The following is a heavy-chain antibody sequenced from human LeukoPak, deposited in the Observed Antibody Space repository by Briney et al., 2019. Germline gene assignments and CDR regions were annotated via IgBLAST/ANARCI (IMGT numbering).Heavy chain of an antibody. CDR2: IFYAGGT. V-gene: IGHV4-28*01. CDR3: ARIGPILGAAWVDY. CDR1: GYSISSNHW. J-gene: IGHJ4*02. D-gene: IGHD3-3*02. Sequence: PSETLSLTCAVSGYSISSNHWWGWIRQPPGKGLEWIGYIFYAGGTYYNPSLKSRVTMSVDTSKNQFSLRLSSVTAVDTAVYYCARIGPILGAAWVDYWGQGTLVIVSS.